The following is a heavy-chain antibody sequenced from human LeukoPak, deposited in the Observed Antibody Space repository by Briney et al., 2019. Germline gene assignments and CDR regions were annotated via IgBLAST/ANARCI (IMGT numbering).Heavy chain of an antibody. CDR2: INPSGGST. D-gene: IGHD4-17*01. Sequence: GASVKVSCKASEYTFTSYYMHWVRQAPGQGLEWMGIINPSGGSTSYAQKFQGRVTMTRDTSTSTVYMELSSLRSEDTAVYYCARDSGEGNWFDPWGQGTLITVSS. CDR3: ARDSGEGNWFDP. CDR1: EYTFTSYY. V-gene: IGHV1-46*01. J-gene: IGHJ5*02.